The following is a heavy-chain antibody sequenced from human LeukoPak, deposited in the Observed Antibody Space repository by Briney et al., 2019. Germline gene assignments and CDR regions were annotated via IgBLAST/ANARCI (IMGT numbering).Heavy chain of an antibody. Sequence: PGGSLRLSCAASGFTFGDYGMTWVRQAPGKGLELVSGINWNGGSIAYADSVKGRFTVSRDNAKNSLYLQMNSLRAEDTAFYHGARRSNRYSYGSNFDYWGQGTLVTVSS. J-gene: IGHJ4*02. D-gene: IGHD5-18*01. CDR2: INWNGGSI. V-gene: IGHV3-20*01. CDR1: GFTFGDYG. CDR3: ARRSNRYSYGSNFDY.